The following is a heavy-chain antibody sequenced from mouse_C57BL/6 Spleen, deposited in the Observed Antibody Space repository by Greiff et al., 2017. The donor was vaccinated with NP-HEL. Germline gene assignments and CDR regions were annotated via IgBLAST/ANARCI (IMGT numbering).Heavy chain of an antibody. CDR3: TTDYGKGYFDV. CDR2: IDPENGDP. CDR1: GFNIKDDY. J-gene: IGHJ1*03. D-gene: IGHD2-1*01. Sequence: EVQLQQSGAELVRPGASVKLSCTASGFNIKDDYMHWVKQRPEQGLEWIGWIDPENGDPEYASKFQGKATITADTSSNTAYLQLSSLTSEDTAVYYCTTDYGKGYFDVWGTGTTVTVSS. V-gene: IGHV14-4*01.